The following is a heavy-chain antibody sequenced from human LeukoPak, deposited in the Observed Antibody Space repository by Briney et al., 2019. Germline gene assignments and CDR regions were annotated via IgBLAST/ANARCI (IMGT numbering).Heavy chain of an antibody. CDR1: GFIVSSTY. J-gene: IGHJ4*02. CDR3: ARGTQVRAAAFRN. CDR2: LHTDDTT. V-gene: IGHV3-53*01. Sequence: GGSLRLSCAASGFIVSSTYMSWVRQAPGKGLEWVSFLHTDDTTYYTDSVKGRFTISKDNSKNTLYFQMNSLRVEDTAVYYCARGTQVRAAAFRNLGQGTLVTVSS. D-gene: IGHD2-15*01.